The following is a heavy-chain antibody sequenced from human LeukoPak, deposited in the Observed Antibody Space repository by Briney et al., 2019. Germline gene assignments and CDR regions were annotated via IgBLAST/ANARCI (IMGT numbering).Heavy chain of an antibody. CDR3: ARAPAPYYYDSSGDLGDAFDI. CDR1: GFTFSSYS. D-gene: IGHD3-22*01. CDR2: ISSSSSAI. Sequence: GGSLRLSCAASGFTFSSYSMNWVRQAPGKGLEWVSYISSSSSAIYYADSVKGRFTISRDNAQNSLYLQMNSLRDEDTAVYYCARAPAPYYYDSSGDLGDAFDIWGQGTMVTVSS. V-gene: IGHV3-48*02. J-gene: IGHJ3*02.